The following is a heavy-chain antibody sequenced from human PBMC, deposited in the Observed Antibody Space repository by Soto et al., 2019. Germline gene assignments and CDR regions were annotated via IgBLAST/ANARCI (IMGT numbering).Heavy chain of an antibody. CDR2: INPGNGNT. Sequence: ASVKVSCKASGYTFTSYGMNWVRQAPGRGLEWMGWINPGNGNTKYSQKFQGRVIIERDTSASTAYMELSSLRSEDTAVYYCARDDRSVSGVVTLDHWGPGTLVTVSS. CDR3: ARDDRSVSGVVTLDH. CDR1: GYTFTSYG. J-gene: IGHJ4*02. D-gene: IGHD3-3*01. V-gene: IGHV1-3*01.